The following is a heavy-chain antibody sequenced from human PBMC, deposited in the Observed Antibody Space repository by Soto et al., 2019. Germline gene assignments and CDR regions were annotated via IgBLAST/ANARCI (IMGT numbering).Heavy chain of an antibody. CDR1: GFTFSSYG. J-gene: IGHJ4*02. V-gene: IGHV3-33*01. D-gene: IGHD3-10*01. CDR3: ARDFKRPTMVRGVPLPNFDY. Sequence: GGSLRLSCAASGFTFSSYGMHWVRQAPGKGLEWVAVIWYDESNKYYADSVKGRFTISRDNSKNTLYLQMNSLRAEDTAVYYCARDFKRPTMVRGVPLPNFDYWGQGTLVTVSS. CDR2: IWYDESNK.